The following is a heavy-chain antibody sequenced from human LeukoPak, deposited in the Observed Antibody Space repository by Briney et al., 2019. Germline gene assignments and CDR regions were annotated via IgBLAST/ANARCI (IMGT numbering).Heavy chain of an antibody. CDR2: IYYSGST. J-gene: IGHJ4*02. Sequence: ASETLSLTCTVSGGSISSYYWSWIRQPPGKGLEWIGYIYYSGSTNYNPSLKSRVTISVDTSKKQFSLRLSSVTAADTAVYYCARGPVGELSLDYWGQGTLVTVSS. V-gene: IGHV4-59*01. CDR3: ARGPVGELSLDY. CDR1: GGSISSYY. D-gene: IGHD3-10*01.